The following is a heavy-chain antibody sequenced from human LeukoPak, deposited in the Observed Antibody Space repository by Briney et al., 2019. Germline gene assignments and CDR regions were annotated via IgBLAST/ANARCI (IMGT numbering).Heavy chain of an antibody. CDR2: ISYDGSNK. CDR3: ARDLYDSSGYYFSY. J-gene: IGHJ4*02. Sequence: GRSLRLSCAASGFIFSNYGMHWVRQAPGKGLEWVAVISYDGSNKYYADSVKGRFTISRDNSKNTLYLQMNSLRAEDTAVYYCARDLYDSSGYYFSYRGQGTLVTVSS. D-gene: IGHD3-22*01. V-gene: IGHV3-30*03. CDR1: GFIFSNYG.